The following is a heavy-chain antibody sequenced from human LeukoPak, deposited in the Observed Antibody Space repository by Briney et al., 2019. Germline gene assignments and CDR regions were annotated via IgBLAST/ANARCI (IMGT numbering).Heavy chain of an antibody. V-gene: IGHV4-39*01. Sequence: SETLSLTCTVSGGSISSGSYFWGWIRQPPGKGLEWIGTIYYSGSSYHNPSLKSRVTIFVDTSRNQFSLKLSSVTAADTAVYYCARHVGGSRYYDFWSGYYTDYWGQGTLVTVSS. CDR1: GGSISSGSYF. CDR2: IYYSGSS. J-gene: IGHJ4*02. D-gene: IGHD3-3*01. CDR3: ARHVGGSRYYDFWSGYYTDY.